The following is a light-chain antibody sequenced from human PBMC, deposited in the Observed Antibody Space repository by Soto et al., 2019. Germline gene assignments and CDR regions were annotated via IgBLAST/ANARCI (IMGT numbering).Light chain of an antibody. CDR2: DAS. V-gene: IGKV3-20*01. CDR3: QQYGGSPPST. J-gene: IGKJ2*02. Sequence: ESVLTQSPDTLSLSPGERAALCCRASQSVTSNYLAWYQQKPGQAPRLLISDASRRATGIPDRFSGGGSGTDFTLTISRLEPEDFAVYHCQQYGGSPPSTFGQGTRLEIK. CDR1: QSVTSNY.